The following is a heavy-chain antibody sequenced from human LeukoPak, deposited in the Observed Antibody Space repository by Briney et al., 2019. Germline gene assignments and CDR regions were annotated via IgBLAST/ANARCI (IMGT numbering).Heavy chain of an antibody. J-gene: IGHJ3*02. CDR2: IIPIFGTA. Sequence: ASVKVSCKASGGTFCSYAISWVRQAPGQGLEWMGGIIPIFGTANYAQKFQGRVTITADESTSTAYMELSSLRSEDTAVYYCARDPAAGTIHDAFDIWGQGTMVTVSS. D-gene: IGHD6-13*01. CDR1: GGTFCSYA. CDR3: ARDPAAGTIHDAFDI. V-gene: IGHV1-69*13.